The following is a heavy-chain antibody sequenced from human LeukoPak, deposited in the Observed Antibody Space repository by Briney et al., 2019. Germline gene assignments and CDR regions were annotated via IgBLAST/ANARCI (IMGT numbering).Heavy chain of an antibody. CDR1: GGSITSYY. CDR2: IYTSGST. J-gene: IGHJ3*02. V-gene: IGHV4-4*07. Sequence: PSETLSLTCSVSGGSITSYYWSWIRQPAGKGLEWIGRIYTSGSTNYNPSLKSRVTMSIDTSKNQFSLKLSSVTAADTAVYYCARGFRVVFDIWAKGTMVTVSS. CDR3: ARGFRVVFDI.